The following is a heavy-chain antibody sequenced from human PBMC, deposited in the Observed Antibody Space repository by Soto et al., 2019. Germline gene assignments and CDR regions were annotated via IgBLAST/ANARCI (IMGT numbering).Heavy chain of an antibody. D-gene: IGHD2-21*01. CDR2: INNDGSST. J-gene: IGHJ4*02. CDR1: GFTLSNHW. Sequence: PGGSLRLSCVASGFTLSNHWMHWVRQTPGKGLVWVSRINNDGSSTNYADSVKGRFTISRDNAKNTLYLHMNSLRAEDTAVYYCARGNFDYWGQGTLVTVSS. CDR3: ARGNFDY. V-gene: IGHV3-74*01.